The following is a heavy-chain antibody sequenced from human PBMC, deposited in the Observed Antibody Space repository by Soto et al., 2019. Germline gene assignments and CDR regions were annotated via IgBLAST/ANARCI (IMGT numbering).Heavy chain of an antibody. CDR1: GGTFSSYA. CDR2: IIPIFGTA. CDR3: ARGLITMIVVVINYYYYYGMDV. V-gene: IGHV1-69*13. J-gene: IGHJ6*04. Sequence: GASVKVSCKASGGTFSSYAISWVRQAPGQGLEWMGGIIPIFGTANYAQKFQGRVTITADESTSTAYMELSSLRSEDTAVYYCARGLITMIVVVINYYYYYGMDVWGKGTTVTVST. D-gene: IGHD3-22*01.